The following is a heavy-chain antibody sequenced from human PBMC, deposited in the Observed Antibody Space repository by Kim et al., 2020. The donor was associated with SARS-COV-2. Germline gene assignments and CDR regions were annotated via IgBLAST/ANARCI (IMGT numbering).Heavy chain of an antibody. CDR1: GFTFSNYG. CDR3: ARARYGRGMRRNDY. J-gene: IGHJ4*01. D-gene: IGHD3-10*01. Sequence: GGSLRLSCAVSGFTFSNYGMPWVRQAPGKGLGWVSRVDSDGGGTSYADSVKGRLTISRDNAKNMVVLQMNSLRVEDTAVYFCARARYGRGMRRNDYWG. V-gene: IGHV3-74*01. CDR2: VDSDGGGT.